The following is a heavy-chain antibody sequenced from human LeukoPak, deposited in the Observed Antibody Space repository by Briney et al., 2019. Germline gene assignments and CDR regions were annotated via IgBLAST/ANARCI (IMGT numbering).Heavy chain of an antibody. V-gene: IGHV4-39*01. CDR2: IYYSGST. Sequence: SETPSLTCTVSGGSISSSSYYWGLIRQPPGKGLEWIGSIYYSGSTYYNPSLKSRVTISVDTSKNQFSLKLSSVTAADTAVYYCARRALWFGELLSGYFDYWGQGTLVTVSS. J-gene: IGHJ4*02. CDR3: ARRALWFGELLSGYFDY. D-gene: IGHD3-10*01. CDR1: GGSISSSSYY.